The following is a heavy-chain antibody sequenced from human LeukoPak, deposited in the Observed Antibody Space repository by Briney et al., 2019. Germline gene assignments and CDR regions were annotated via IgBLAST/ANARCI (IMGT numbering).Heavy chain of an antibody. V-gene: IGHV3-23*01. D-gene: IGHD6-13*01. Sequence: GGSLGLSCAASGFTFSRSAMTWVRQTPGKGLDWVSSISSSGNTYYADSVKGRFTISRDNSKNMLYLQMNSLRAEDTAVYYCVKGRISEDGLDFWGQGTLVTVSS. CDR2: ISSSGNT. CDR1: GFTFSRSA. CDR3: VKGRISEDGLDF. J-gene: IGHJ4*02.